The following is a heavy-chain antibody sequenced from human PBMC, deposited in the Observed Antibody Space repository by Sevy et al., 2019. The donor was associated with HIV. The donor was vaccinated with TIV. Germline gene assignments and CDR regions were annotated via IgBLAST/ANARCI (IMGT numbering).Heavy chain of an antibody. D-gene: IGHD2-15*01. Sequence: GGSLRLSCAASGFTVSSNYMSWVRQAPGKGLEWVSVIYSDGSTYYADAVKGRFTISRDNSKNTLYLQMNSLRAEDTAVYYCARGGYCSGGSCTENFDYWGQGTLVTVSS. V-gene: IGHV3-53*01. CDR3: ARGGYCSGGSCTENFDY. CDR1: GFTVSSNY. CDR2: IYSDGST. J-gene: IGHJ4*02.